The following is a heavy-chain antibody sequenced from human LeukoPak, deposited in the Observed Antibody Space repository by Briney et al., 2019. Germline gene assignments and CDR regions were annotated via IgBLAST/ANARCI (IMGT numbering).Heavy chain of an antibody. D-gene: IGHD4-17*01. CDR1: GYSFTSYW. CDR2: IYPLDSDT. CDR3: ARCSTVTTCYFDY. Sequence: GESLKISCKGSGYSFTSYWIGWVRQMPGKGLEWMGIIYPLDSDTRYSPSFQGQVTISADKSISTAYLQWSSLKASDTAMYYCARCSTVTTCYFDYWGQGTLVTVSS. V-gene: IGHV5-51*01. J-gene: IGHJ4*02.